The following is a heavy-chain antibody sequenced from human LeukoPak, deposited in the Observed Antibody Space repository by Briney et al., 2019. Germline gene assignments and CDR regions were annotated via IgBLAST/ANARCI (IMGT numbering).Heavy chain of an antibody. Sequence: PSETLSLTCTVSGGSISSYYWSWIREPPGKGLEWIGYIYYSGSTKYNPSLKSRVSISVDTSKNQFSLKLSSVTAADTAVYYCARGAGAGYNLQPFDYWGQGTLVTVSS. J-gene: IGHJ4*02. CDR1: GGSISSYY. D-gene: IGHD5-24*01. V-gene: IGHV4-59*08. CDR3: ARGAGAGYNLQPFDY. CDR2: IYYSGST.